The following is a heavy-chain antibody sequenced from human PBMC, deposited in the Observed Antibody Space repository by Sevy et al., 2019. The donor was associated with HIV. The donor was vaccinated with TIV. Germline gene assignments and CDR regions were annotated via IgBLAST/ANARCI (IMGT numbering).Heavy chain of an antibody. CDR1: GFTFSHHN. D-gene: IGHD7-27*01. CDR3: AREENRELGTIPLDS. V-gene: IGHV3-48*02. CDR2: ISKSGSTT. J-gene: IGHJ4*02. Sequence: GGSLRLSCAASGFTFSHHNMNWVRQAPGKGLEWISYISKSGSTTYFADSVRGRFTISRDNAKNYLFLEMHSLTDEDTAVYYCAREENRELGTIPLDSWGRGIQVTVSS.